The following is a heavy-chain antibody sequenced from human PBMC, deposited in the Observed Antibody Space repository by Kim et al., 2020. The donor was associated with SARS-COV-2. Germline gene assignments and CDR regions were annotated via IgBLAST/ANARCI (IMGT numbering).Heavy chain of an antibody. CDR3: AREGEGGLYGMDV. V-gene: IGHV3-7*03. CDR2: IKQDGSEK. J-gene: IGHJ6*02. CDR1: GFTFSSYW. Sequence: GGSLRLSCAASGFTFSSYWMSWVRQAPGKGLEWVANIKQDGSEKYYVDSVKGRFTISRDNAKNSLYLQMNSLRAEDTAVYYCAREGEGGLYGMDVWGQGTTVTVSS. D-gene: IGHD3-16*01.